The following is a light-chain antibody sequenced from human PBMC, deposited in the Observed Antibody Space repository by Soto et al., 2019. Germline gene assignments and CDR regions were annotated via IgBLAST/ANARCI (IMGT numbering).Light chain of an antibody. CDR3: QQYNNWTWT. CDR1: QSVSSY. CDR2: GAS. J-gene: IGKJ1*01. Sequence: EIVMTQSPATLSVSPGERATLSCRASQSVSSYLAWYQQKPGQAPRLLIYGASTRATGIPARFSGSGSGTEFALTISSLQSEDFAVYYCQQYNNWTWTFGQGTKGDIK. V-gene: IGKV3-15*01.